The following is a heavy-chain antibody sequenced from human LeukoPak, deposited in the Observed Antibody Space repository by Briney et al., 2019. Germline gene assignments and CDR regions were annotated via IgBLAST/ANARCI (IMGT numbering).Heavy chain of an antibody. CDR2: ISSSSVTI. CDR1: GLTLSSYG. Sequence: GGSLRLFCADSGLTLSSYGMNWVRQAPGKGLEWLSYISSSSVTIYYADSVKGRFTISRDNAQNSLFLQMNSLRAEDTAVYYCARHSSRYTQGHAFDIWGQGTIVAVSS. J-gene: IGHJ3*02. V-gene: IGHV3-48*01. D-gene: IGHD3-22*01. CDR3: ARHSSRYTQGHAFDI.